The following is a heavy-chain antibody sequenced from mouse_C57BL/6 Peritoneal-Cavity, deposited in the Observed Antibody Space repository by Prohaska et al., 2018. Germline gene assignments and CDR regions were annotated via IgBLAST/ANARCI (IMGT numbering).Heavy chain of an antibody. CDR2: IDPSDSYT. J-gene: IGHJ3*01. D-gene: IGHD2-10*02. CDR3: ATLVFAY. Sequence: QVQLQQPGAELVKPGASVKLSCKASGYTFTSYWMQWVKQRPGQGLEWIGEIDPSDSYTNYNQKFKGKATLTVDTASSTAYMQLSSLTSEDSAVYYCATLVFAYWGQGTLVTDSA. V-gene: IGHV1-50*01. CDR1: GYTFTSYW.